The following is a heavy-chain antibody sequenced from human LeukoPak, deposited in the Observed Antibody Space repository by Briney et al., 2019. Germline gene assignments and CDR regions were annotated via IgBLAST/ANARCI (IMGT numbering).Heavy chain of an antibody. D-gene: IGHD3-22*01. J-gene: IGHJ4*02. CDR1: GYTFTSYF. V-gene: IGHV1-46*01. Sequence: ASVKVSCKASGYTFTSYFIHWVRQAPGQGLEWMGIINPGSGSTSYTQKFRDRVTMTRDKSTSTVNMELSSLRSEDTAAYYCVRDLGYYDSSGYPTHFDYWGQGTLVTVFS. CDR3: VRDLGYYDSSGYPTHFDY. CDR2: INPGSGST.